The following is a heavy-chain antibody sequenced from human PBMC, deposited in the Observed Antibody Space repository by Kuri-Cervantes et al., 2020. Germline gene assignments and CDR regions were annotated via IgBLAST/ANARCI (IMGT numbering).Heavy chain of an antibody. CDR3: ASPGGVYGSGSYYNGGYY. J-gene: IGHJ4*02. CDR2: ISSSGSTI. D-gene: IGHD3-10*01. CDR1: GFTFSSYG. V-gene: IGHV3-48*04. Sequence: GESLKISCAASGFTFSSYGMHWIRQAPGKGLEWVSYISSSGSTIYYADSVKGRFTISRDNAKNSLYLQMNSLRAEDTAVYYCASPGGVYGSGSYYNGGYYWGQGTLVTVSS.